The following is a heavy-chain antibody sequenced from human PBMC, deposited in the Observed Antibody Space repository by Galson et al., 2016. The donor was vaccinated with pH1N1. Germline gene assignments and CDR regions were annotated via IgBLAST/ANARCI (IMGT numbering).Heavy chain of an antibody. CDR1: GFSLSTSGMC. J-gene: IGHJ4*02. Sequence: PALVTPTQTLTLTCTFSGFSLSTSGMCVSWVRQPPGKALEWLALIDWGDEKYYSTSLKTRLTISKDTSKNQVVLTMTNMDPVDTATYYCARFTYGDYTTYFDCWGQGTLVTVSS. D-gene: IGHD4-17*01. CDR2: IDWGDEK. CDR3: ARFTYGDYTTYFDC. V-gene: IGHV2-70*20.